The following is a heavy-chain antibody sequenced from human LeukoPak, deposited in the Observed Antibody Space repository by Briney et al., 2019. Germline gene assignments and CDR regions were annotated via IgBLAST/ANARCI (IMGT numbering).Heavy chain of an antibody. Sequence: SETLSLTCTVSGGSISSSSYYWGWIRQPPGKGLEWIGSIYYSGSTYYNPSLKSRVTMSVDMSKNQFSLKLSSVTAADTAVYYCARYSSSWYGSAFDIWGQGTMVTVSS. V-gene: IGHV4-39*07. J-gene: IGHJ3*02. CDR1: GGSISSSSYY. D-gene: IGHD6-13*01. CDR3: ARYSSSWYGSAFDI. CDR2: IYYSGST.